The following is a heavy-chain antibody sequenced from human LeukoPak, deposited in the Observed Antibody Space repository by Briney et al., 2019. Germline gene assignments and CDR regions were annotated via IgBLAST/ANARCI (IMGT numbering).Heavy chain of an antibody. J-gene: IGHJ4*02. V-gene: IGHV3-74*01. Sequence: GGSLRLSCAASVFTFSTSWMHWVRHAPGKGLVWVSRINSDGKSTNYADSVKGRFTISRDNAKNTLYLQMNSLRTEDTAVYYCVRDMGYYDKVWGQGTLVTVSS. CDR2: INSDGKST. D-gene: IGHD3-22*01. CDR3: VRDMGYYDKV. CDR1: VFTFSTSW.